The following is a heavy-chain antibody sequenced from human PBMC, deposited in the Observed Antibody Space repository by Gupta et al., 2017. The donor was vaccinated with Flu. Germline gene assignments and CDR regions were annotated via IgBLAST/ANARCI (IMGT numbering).Heavy chain of an antibody. V-gene: IGHV1-69*06. Sequence: QVQLVQSGAEVKKPGSSVKVSCQASGGTFSSYAISWVRQAPGQGLEWMGGIIPIFGTANYAQKCQGRVTITADKSTSTAYMELSSLRSEDTAVYYWARDEYYYERSGHGSGAFDIWGQGTMVTVSS. CDR1: GGTFSSYA. J-gene: IGHJ3*02. D-gene: IGHD3-22*01. CDR3: ARDEYYYERSGHGSGAFDI. CDR2: IIPIFGTA.